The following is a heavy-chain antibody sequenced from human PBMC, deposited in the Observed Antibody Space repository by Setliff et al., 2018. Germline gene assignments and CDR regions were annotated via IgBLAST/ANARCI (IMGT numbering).Heavy chain of an antibody. CDR1: GYTFNSYA. J-gene: IGHJ3*02. Sequence: GASVKVSCKASGYTFNSYAMNWVRQAPGQGLEWMGWISAYNGYIIYAQKLQGRVTMTTDTSTSTAYMEVRSLRSDDTAVYYCARDLLPSSFDIWGQGTMVTVSS. V-gene: IGHV1-18*01. CDR3: ARDLLPSSFDI. CDR2: ISAYNGYI. D-gene: IGHD2-15*01.